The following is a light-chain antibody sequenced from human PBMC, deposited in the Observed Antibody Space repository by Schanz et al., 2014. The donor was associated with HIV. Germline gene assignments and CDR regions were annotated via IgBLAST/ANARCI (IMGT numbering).Light chain of an antibody. Sequence: QSALTQPPSASGSPGQSVTISCTGTSSDVGGYNYVSWCQQHPGKAPKLMIYEVSKRPSGVPDRFSGSKSGNTASLTVSGLQADDEADYYCSSYAATSNVLFGGGTKLTVL. CDR2: EVS. CDR1: SSDVGGYNY. V-gene: IGLV2-8*01. CDR3: SSYAATSNVL. J-gene: IGLJ3*02.